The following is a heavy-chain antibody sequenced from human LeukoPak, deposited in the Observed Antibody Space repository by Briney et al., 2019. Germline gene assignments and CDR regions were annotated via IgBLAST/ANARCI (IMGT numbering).Heavy chain of an antibody. D-gene: IGHD6-13*01. J-gene: IGHJ4*02. CDR3: AKVRSSSWYPEGFDY. CDR1: GFTFSSYA. V-gene: IGHV3-23*01. Sequence: GGSLRLSCAASGFTFSSYAMSWVRQAPGKGLEWVSAISGSGGSTYYADPVKGRFTISRDNSKNTLYLQMNSLRAEDTAVYYCAKVRSSSWYPEGFDYWGQGTLVTVSS. CDR2: ISGSGGST.